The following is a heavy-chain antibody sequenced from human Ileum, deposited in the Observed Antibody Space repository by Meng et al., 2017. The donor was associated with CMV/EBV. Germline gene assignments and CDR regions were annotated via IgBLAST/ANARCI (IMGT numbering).Heavy chain of an antibody. V-gene: IGHV1-18*01. CDR3: ARKPTSAALDY. D-gene: IGHD6-13*01. CDR2: ISSNNGDR. J-gene: IGHJ4*02. CDR1: EYTFTNND. Sequence: QLLQSGADVQKPGATVMVSCKPSEYTFTNNDSSQVLQATGQGLELMGWISSNNGDRHYAQKFQDSGTLITDGYTTTVYMELRSLISDDTAVYFCARKPTSAALDYWGQGTLVTVSS.